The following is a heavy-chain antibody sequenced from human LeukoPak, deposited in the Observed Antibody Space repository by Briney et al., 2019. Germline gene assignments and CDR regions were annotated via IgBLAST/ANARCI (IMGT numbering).Heavy chain of an antibody. CDR2: IYHSGST. CDR1: GGSISSGGYY. CDR3: ARGTILRAFDI. V-gene: IGHV4-30-2*01. Sequence: SETLSLTCTVSGGSISSGGYYWSWIRQPPGKGLEWIGYIYHSGSTYYNPSLKSRVTISVDRSKNQFSLKLSSVTAADTAVYYCARGTILRAFDIWGQGTMVTVSS. D-gene: IGHD3-3*01. J-gene: IGHJ3*02.